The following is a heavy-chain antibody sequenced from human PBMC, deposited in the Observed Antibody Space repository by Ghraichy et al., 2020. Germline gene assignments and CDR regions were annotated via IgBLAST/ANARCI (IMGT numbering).Heavy chain of an antibody. Sequence: GSLRLSCAVYGGSFSGYYWSWIRQSPGKGLEWIGEINHSGITNYNPSLKSRVTISVDTSMNQFSLKMRSVTAADTAVYYCTRGGDYARDWGQGTLVTVSS. D-gene: IGHD4-17*01. CDR3: TRGGDYARD. V-gene: IGHV4-34*01. CDR2: INHSGIT. J-gene: IGHJ4*02. CDR1: GGSFSGYY.